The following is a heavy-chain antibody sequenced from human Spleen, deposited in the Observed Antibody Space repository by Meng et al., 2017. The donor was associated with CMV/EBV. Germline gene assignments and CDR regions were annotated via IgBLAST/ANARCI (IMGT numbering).Heavy chain of an antibody. V-gene: IGHV3-74*01. D-gene: IGHD1-26*01. CDR1: GFTFSSYW. CDR2: INSDGSST. J-gene: IGHJ6*02. CDR3: AKADQRGVVGARYGMDV. Sequence: GESLKISCAASGFTFSSYWMHWVRQAPGKGLVWVSRINSDGSSTSYADSVKGRFTISRDNAKNTLYLQMNSLRAEDTAVYYCAKADQRGVVGARYGMDVWGQGTTVTVSS.